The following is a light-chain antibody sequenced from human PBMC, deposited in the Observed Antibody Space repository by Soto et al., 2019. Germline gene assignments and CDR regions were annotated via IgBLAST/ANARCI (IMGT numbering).Light chain of an antibody. CDR1: HNITNY. J-gene: IGKJ1*01. V-gene: IGKV1-39*01. Sequence: PMPQSPSSMSASVGDTVTITCRASHNITNYLNWYQQKSGKAPKVLNFGTSSLQSGVPSRVSGSGSGTDFTLTISSLQPEDFATYYWQQIYSTPPTFGQGTGGYQ. CDR3: QQIYSTPPT. CDR2: GTS.